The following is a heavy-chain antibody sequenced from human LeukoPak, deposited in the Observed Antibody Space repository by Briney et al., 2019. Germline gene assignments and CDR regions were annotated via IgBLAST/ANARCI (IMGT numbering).Heavy chain of an antibody. CDR2: INPNNGDT. CDR1: GYTFTAYY. J-gene: IGHJ3*01. V-gene: IGHV1-2*02. CDR3: AREAGDNAYDF. Sequence: ASVKVSCKTSGYTFTAYYMHWVRQAAGQGRECMGWINPNNGDTRYAQNFQGRVTMTRDTSITTAYLELSSLRADDTAIYYCAREAGDNAYDFWGPGTMVTVSS. D-gene: IGHD1-14*01.